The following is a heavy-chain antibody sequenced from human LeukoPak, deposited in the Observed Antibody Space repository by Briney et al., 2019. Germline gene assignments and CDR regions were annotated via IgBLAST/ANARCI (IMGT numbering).Heavy chain of an antibody. CDR2: ISLSGGYT. J-gene: IGHJ5*02. CDR1: GFTFSNYA. V-gene: IGHV3-23*01. CDR3: AKDIRDSGNYGWFVP. Sequence: PGGSLRLSCAASGFTFSNYAMSWVRQARGKGLEWVSSISLSGGYTYYADSMKGRFTISRDNSKNTLYLQMTSLRAEDTALYYCAKDIRDSGNYGWFVPWGQGTLVTVSS. D-gene: IGHD1-26*01.